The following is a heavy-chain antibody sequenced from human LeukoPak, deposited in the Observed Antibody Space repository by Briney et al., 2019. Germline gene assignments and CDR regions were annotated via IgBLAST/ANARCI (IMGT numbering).Heavy chain of an antibody. J-gene: IGHJ4*02. Sequence: GGSLRLSCAASGFSFSRHWMHWVRQAPGKGLVWVSRISDDGTYTANVDSVEGRFTISRDNSKNTLYLQMNSLRAEDTAVYYCAKDQESITIFGVVITGPDYWGQGTLVTVSS. CDR3: AKDQESITIFGVVITGPDY. CDR1: GFSFSRHW. V-gene: IGHV3-74*03. D-gene: IGHD3-3*01. CDR2: ISDDGTYT.